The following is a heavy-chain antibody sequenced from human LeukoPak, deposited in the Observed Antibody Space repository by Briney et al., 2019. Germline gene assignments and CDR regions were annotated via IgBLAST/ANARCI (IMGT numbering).Heavy chain of an antibody. V-gene: IGHV4-31*03. CDR2: IYYSGST. CDR1: VGSLSSGGYY. Sequence: SETLSLTCTVCVGSLSSGGYYWSWIRQHPGKGLEWIGYIYYSGSTYYNPSLKSRVTISVDTSKNQFSLKLSSVTAADTAVHYCARVRYYGSGSNNFVYWGQGTLVTVSS. CDR3: ARVRYYGSGSNNFVY. D-gene: IGHD3-10*01. J-gene: IGHJ4*02.